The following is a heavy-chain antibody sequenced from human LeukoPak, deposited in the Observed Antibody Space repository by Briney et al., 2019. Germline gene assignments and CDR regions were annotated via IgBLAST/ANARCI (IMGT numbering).Heavy chain of an antibody. V-gene: IGHV1-46*01. J-gene: IGHJ4*02. CDR2: ANPSSGSP. CDR1: GDTFTSYY. D-gene: IGHD3-3*01. CDR3: ATSSGYYTVIYLY. Sequence: GASVKVSCKASGDTFTSYYIHWLRQAPGQGLEWMAMANPSSGSPTYAQNFQGRVSMTRDMSTSTVCMQLSSLNSEDTAVYYCATSSGYYTVIYLYWGQGTLVTVSS.